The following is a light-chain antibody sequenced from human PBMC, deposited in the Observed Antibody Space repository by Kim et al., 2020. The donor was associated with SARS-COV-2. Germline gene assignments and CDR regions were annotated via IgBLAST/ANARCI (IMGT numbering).Light chain of an antibody. Sequence: GPSITVSCTGTSSDVGSFNYVSWYQQHPGKAPKLMIYDVTKRLSGISIRFSGSKSGNTASLTISGLRAEDEADYYCASYTSSSTWVFGGGTQLTVL. CDR3: ASYTSSSTWV. J-gene: IGLJ3*02. V-gene: IGLV2-14*03. CDR1: SSDVGSFNY. CDR2: DVT.